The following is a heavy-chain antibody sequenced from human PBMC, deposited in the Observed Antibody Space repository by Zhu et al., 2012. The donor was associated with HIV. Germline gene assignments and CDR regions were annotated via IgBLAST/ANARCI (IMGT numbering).Heavy chain of an antibody. Sequence: QVQLQESGPGLVKPSETLSLICTVSDYSISSGYFWGWIRQPPGKGLEWIGSIYHSGTTYYKSSLKSRVTISLDTSKNQFSLKLSSVTAADTAVYYCARVSLAVTGLDYFDY. CDR2: IYHSGTT. CDR3: ARVSLAVTGLDYFDY. J-gene: IGHJ4*01. V-gene: IGHV4-38-2*02. D-gene: IGHD6-19*01. CDR1: DYSISSGYF.